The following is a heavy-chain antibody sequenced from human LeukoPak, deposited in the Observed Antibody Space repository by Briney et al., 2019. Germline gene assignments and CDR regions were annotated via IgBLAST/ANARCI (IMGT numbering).Heavy chain of an antibody. V-gene: IGHV1-3*01. CDR1: GYTFTSYA. CDR2: INAGNGNT. Sequence: ASVKVSCKASGYTFTSYAMHWVRQAPGQRLEWMGWINAGNGNTKYSQKFQGRVTITRDTSASTAYMELSSLRSEDTAVYYCAGAGTVTTNGLLDYWGQGTLVTVSS. D-gene: IGHD4-17*01. CDR3: AGAGTVTTNGLLDY. J-gene: IGHJ4*02.